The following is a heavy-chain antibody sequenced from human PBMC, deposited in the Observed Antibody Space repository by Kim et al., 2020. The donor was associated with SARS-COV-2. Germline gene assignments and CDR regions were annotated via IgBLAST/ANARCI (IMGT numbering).Heavy chain of an antibody. CDR2: ISSSSSYI. D-gene: IGHD6-13*01. J-gene: IGHJ4*02. V-gene: IGHV3-21*01. Sequence: GGSLRLSCAASGFTFSSYSMNWVRQAPGKGLEWVSSISSSSSYIYYADSVKGRFTISRDNAKNSLYLQMNSLRAEDTAVYYCASLAGTGIDYWGQGTLVTVSS. CDR3: ASLAGTGIDY. CDR1: GFTFSSYS.